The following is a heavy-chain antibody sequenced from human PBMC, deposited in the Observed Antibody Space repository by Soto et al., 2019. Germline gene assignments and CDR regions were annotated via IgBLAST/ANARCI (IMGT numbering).Heavy chain of an antibody. CDR2: INHLETT. V-gene: IGHV4-30-2*01. D-gene: IGHD3-10*01. Sequence: PSETLSLTCTVSGASITYGAYSWSWIRHTPGKGLEWIGYINHLETTFYNPSFESRLTLSIDRTKNQFSLNLKSMSAADRAVYFCARGGGFDSFDYWGQGILVTVSS. CDR3: ARGGGFDSFDY. J-gene: IGHJ4*02. CDR1: GASITYGAYS.